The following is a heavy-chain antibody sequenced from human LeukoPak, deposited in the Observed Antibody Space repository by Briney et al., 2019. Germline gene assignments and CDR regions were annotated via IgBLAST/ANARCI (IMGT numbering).Heavy chain of an antibody. J-gene: IGHJ5*02. D-gene: IGHD2-2*01. Sequence: ASVKVSCKASGGTFSIYVISWVRQAPGQGLEWMGGIIPIFGTANYAQKFQGRVTITADESTSTAYMALSSLRSEDTAVYYCARALLRYCSSTSCYWFDPWGQGTLVTVSS. CDR3: ARALLRYCSSTSCYWFDP. CDR2: IIPIFGTA. CDR1: GGTFSIYV. V-gene: IGHV1-69*13.